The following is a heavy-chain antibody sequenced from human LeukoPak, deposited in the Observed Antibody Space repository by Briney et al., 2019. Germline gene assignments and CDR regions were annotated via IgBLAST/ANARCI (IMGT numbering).Heavy chain of an antibody. CDR1: GFTFSNYW. CDR3: VTTQTFDY. V-gene: IGHV3-7*02. Sequence: GGSLRLSCVASGFTFSNYWMSWVSQAPGKGLEWVANIKHDGSEKYYVDSVKGRFTISRDNAKNSLDLQMNSLRVEDTAVYYCVTTQTFDYWGQGTLVTVSS. CDR2: IKHDGSEK. J-gene: IGHJ4*02.